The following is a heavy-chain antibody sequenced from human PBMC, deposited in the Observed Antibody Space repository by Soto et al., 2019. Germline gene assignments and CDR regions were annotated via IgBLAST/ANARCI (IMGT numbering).Heavy chain of an antibody. D-gene: IGHD2-8*01. CDR1: GYTFTSYA. CDR3: AREETRYCTNGVCYAYYYYYYMDV. J-gene: IGHJ6*03. CDR2: INAGNGNT. V-gene: IGHV1-3*01. Sequence: QVQLVQSGAEVKKPGASVKVSCKASGYTFTSYAMHWVRQAPGQRLEWMGWINAGNGNTKYSQKFQGRVTITRDTSASTAYMELSSLRSEDTAVYYCAREETRYCTNGVCYAYYYYYYMDVWGKGTTVTVSS.